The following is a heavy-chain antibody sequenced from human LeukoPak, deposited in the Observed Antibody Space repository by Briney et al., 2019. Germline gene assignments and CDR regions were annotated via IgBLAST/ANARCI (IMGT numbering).Heavy chain of an antibody. Sequence: ASVKVSCKASGYTFTSYGISWVRQAPGQGLEWMGWISAYNGNTNYAQKLQGRVTMTTDTSTSTAYMELRSLRSNDTAVYYCARDRAGPYYMDVWGKGTTVTVSS. J-gene: IGHJ6*03. CDR1: GYTFTSYG. V-gene: IGHV1-18*01. CDR3: ARDRAGPYYMDV. CDR2: ISAYNGNT.